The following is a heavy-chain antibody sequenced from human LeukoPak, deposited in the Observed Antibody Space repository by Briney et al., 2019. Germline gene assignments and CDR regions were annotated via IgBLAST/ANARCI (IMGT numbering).Heavy chain of an antibody. Sequence: SETLSLTCAVYGGSFSGYYWSWIRQPPGKGLEWIGEINHSGSTNYNPSLKSRVTISVDTSKNQFSLKLSSVTAADTAVYYCARLIVGGVDYWGQGTLVTVSP. J-gene: IGHJ4*02. CDR3: ARLIVGGVDY. CDR2: INHSGST. V-gene: IGHV4-34*01. CDR1: GGSFSGYY. D-gene: IGHD1-26*01.